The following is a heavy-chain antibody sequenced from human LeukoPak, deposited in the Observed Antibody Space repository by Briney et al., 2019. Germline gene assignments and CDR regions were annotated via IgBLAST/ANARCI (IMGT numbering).Heavy chain of an antibody. CDR1: GFTFSDYY. CDR2: INGSSSDT. J-gene: IGHJ5*02. V-gene: IGHV3-11*03. Sequence: GGSLRLSCAASGFTFSDYYMTWIRQAPGRGLEWISYINGSSSDTNYADSVRGRFTIYRDNAKNSLYLLMNSLRVEDTAVYYCARRGTTYCTVDSCHPNWFDPWGQGTLVTVSS. D-gene: IGHD2-15*01. CDR3: ARRGTTYCTVDSCHPNWFDP.